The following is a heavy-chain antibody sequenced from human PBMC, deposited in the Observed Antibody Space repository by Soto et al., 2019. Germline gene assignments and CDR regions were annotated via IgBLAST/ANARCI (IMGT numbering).Heavy chain of an antibody. D-gene: IGHD1-26*01. CDR2: IRSSSSSI. CDR3: ARGRSGSYGSEGFDY. Sequence: GGSLRLSCAASGFTFSSYSMNWVRQAPGKGLEWVSYIRSSSSSIYYADSVKGRFTISRDNAKNSLYLQMNSLRAEDTAVFYCARGRSGSYGSEGFDYWGQGTLVTVSS. J-gene: IGHJ4*02. V-gene: IGHV3-48*01. CDR1: GFTFSSYS.